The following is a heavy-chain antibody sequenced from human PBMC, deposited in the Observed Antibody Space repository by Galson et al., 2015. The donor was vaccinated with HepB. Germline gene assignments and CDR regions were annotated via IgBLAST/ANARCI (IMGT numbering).Heavy chain of an antibody. CDR1: GYTFTSYA. D-gene: IGHD4-17*01. Sequence: SVKVSCKASGYTFTSYAMNWVRQAPGQGLEWMGWINTNTGNPTYAQGFTGRFVFSLDTSVSTAYLQISSLKADDTAVYYCARLTTVTTWGGLHYYYYYSMDVWGKGTAVTVSS. CDR3: ARLTTVTTWGGLHYYYYYSMDV. CDR2: INTNTGNP. J-gene: IGHJ6*03. V-gene: IGHV7-4-1*02.